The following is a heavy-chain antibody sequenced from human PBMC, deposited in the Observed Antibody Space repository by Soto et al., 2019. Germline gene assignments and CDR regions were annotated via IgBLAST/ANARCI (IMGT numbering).Heavy chain of an antibody. CDR3: ARDTDGLHY. CDR2: ISTDGSIT. V-gene: IGHV3-74*01. Sequence: GGSLRVSCAASGLLFSNYGMHWVRQAPGKGLVWVSCISTDGSITNYADSVKGQFTVSRDNAKNTLYLQMNSLRAEDTALYYCARDTDGLHYWGQGTMVTVSS. CDR1: GLLFSNYG. J-gene: IGHJ4*02.